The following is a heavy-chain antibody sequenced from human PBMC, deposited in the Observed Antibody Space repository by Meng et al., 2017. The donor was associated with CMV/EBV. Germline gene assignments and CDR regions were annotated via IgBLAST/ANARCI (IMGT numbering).Heavy chain of an antibody. J-gene: IGHJ4*02. V-gene: IGHV1-69*05. Sequence: SVKVSCKASGGTFSSYAISWVRQAPGQGLEWMGGIIPIFGTANYAQKFQGRVTITTDESTSTAYMELSSLRSEDTAVYYCARDSSDYSSSWYFGYWGQGTLVTVSS. CDR3: ARDSSDYSSSWYFGY. CDR1: GGTFSSYA. CDR2: IIPIFGTA. D-gene: IGHD6-13*01.